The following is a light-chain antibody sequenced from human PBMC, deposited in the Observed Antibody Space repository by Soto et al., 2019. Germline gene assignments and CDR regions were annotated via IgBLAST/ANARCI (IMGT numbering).Light chain of an antibody. CDR2: TAS. CDR3: QQYDSFSVT. V-gene: IGKV1D-16*01. J-gene: IGKJ1*01. Sequence: DVQMTQSPSSLSASVGDRVTITCRASQGISTWLAWYQQKPGKAPKLLIYTASRLQSGVPPRFSGSGSGTEFTLTISSLQPDDFATYYCQQYDSFSVTFGQGTKVDIK. CDR1: QGISTW.